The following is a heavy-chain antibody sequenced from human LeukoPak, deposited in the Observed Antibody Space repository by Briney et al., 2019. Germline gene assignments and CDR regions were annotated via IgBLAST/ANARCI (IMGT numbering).Heavy chain of an antibody. CDR1: GLTFSGYD. J-gene: IGHJ4*02. V-gene: IGHV3-30*18. CDR2: ISYDGSNK. CDR3: AKANGDPPDY. D-gene: IGHD4-17*01. Sequence: QAGGSLRLSCAASGLTFSGYDMHWVRQAPGKGLEWVAVISYDGSNKYYADSVKGRFTISRDNSKNTLYLQMNSLRAEDTAVYYCAKANGDPPDYWGQGTLVTVSS.